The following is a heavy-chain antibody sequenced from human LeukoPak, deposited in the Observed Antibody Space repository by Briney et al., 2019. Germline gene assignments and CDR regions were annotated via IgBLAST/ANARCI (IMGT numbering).Heavy chain of an antibody. CDR1: GFTFRNYW. J-gene: IGHJ4*02. D-gene: IGHD2-15*01. CDR2: IKQDGSEK. Sequence: GGSLRLSCAASGFTFRNYWMSWVRQAPGKGLEWVANIKQDGSEKHYVDSVKGRFTISRDNAKNSLYLQMNSLRAEDTALYYCAREQDREASATIVGDYWGQGTLVTVSS. V-gene: IGHV3-7*01. CDR3: AREQDREASATIVGDY.